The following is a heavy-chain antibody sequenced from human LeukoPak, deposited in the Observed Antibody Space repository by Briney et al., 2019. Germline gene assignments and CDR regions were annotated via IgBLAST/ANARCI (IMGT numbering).Heavy chain of an antibody. CDR1: GYTFTSYA. CDR2: ISAYNGNT. CDR3: ARGKYCSGGSCYSDYFDY. J-gene: IGHJ4*02. V-gene: IGHV1-18*01. Sequence: ASVKVSCKASGYTFTSYAMNWVRQAPGQGLEWMGWISAYNGNTNYAQKLQGRVTMTTDTSTSTAYMELRSLRSDDTAVYYCARGKYCSGGSCYSDYFDYWGQGTLVTVST. D-gene: IGHD2-15*01.